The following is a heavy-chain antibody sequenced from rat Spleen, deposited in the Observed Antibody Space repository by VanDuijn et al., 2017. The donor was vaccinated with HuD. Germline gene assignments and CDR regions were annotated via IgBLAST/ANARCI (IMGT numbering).Heavy chain of an antibody. Sequence: EVQLQESGPGPVKPSQSLSLTCSVTGYSITNNYWGWIRKFPGNKMERIGHITYSGSSIYSPSLKGRISITRDTSKNQFFLHLNSVTTEDTATYYCARDTIASISTDYFDYWGQGVMVTVSS. J-gene: IGHJ2*01. V-gene: IGHV3-1*01. CDR3: ARDTIASISTDYFDY. CDR2: ITYSGSS. CDR1: GYSITNNY. D-gene: IGHD1-2*01.